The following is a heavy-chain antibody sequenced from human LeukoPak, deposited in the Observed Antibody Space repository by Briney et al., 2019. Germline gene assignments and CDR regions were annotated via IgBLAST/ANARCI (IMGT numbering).Heavy chain of an antibody. CDR1: GFTFRSYG. J-gene: IGHJ4*02. Sequence: PGGSLRLSCSASGFTFRSYGMHWVRQAPGKGLEWVAFIRFDGSNQYYADSVKGRFTISRDNSNNTLSLQMNTLRGDDTAVYFCAKGYRESHFDSLGQGTLVTVSS. CDR3: AKGYRESHFDS. CDR2: IRFDGSNQ. D-gene: IGHD2-2*01. V-gene: IGHV3-30*02.